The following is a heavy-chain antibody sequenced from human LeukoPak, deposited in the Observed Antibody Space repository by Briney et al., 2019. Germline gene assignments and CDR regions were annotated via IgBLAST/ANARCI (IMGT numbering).Heavy chain of an antibody. V-gene: IGHV4-59*01. Sequence: PSETPSLTCTVSGGSISSYYWSWIRQPPGKGLEWIGYIYHSVDTKYNASLKSRVTISVDTSKSQFSLKLSSVTAADTAVYYCARGGPNSSGWRIDYWGQGTLVTVSS. CDR1: GGSISSYY. CDR2: IYHSVDT. CDR3: ARGGPNSSGWRIDY. J-gene: IGHJ4*02. D-gene: IGHD6-19*01.